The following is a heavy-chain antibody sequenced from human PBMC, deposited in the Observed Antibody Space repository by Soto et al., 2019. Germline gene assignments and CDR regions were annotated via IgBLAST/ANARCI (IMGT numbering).Heavy chain of an antibody. CDR3: VQTTGWPGFDF. D-gene: IGHD6-19*01. V-gene: IGHV3-53*01. Sequence: EVQLVESGGGLIQPGGYRRISCAASGFAVSSKYMTWVRQAPGKGLEWGSVIYGGGTTYYADSVKGRFTISRDTSKNTLYLQMNSLRPEDTAVYYCVQTTGWPGFDFWGQGTLVTVSS. CDR1: GFAVSSKY. J-gene: IGHJ4*02. CDR2: IYGGGTT.